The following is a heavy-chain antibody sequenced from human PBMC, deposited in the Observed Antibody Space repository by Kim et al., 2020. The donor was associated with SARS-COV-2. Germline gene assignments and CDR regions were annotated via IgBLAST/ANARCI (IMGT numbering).Heavy chain of an antibody. Sequence: GESLKISCKGSGYSFTSYWIGWVRQMPGKGLEWMGIIYPGDSDTRYSPSFQGQVTISADKSISTAYLQWSSLKASDTAMYYCARHDWARGLPYYYYGMDVWGQGTTVTVSS. CDR3: ARHDWARGLPYYYYGMDV. J-gene: IGHJ6*02. D-gene: IGHD3-9*01. CDR2: IYPGDSDT. V-gene: IGHV5-51*01. CDR1: GYSFTSYW.